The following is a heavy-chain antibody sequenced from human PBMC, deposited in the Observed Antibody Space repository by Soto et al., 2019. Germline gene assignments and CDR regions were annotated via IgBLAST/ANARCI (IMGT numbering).Heavy chain of an antibody. V-gene: IGHV3-13*01. D-gene: IGHD2-15*01. CDR2: IGTAGDT. Sequence: GGSRRRSWEASGFTFSCFDMHWVRQPTGKGLEWVSTIGTAGDTYYAVSVKGRFTISRDNAKNSLSLQMNSLRAGDTAVYFCARGQEVGAHFFDSCGQGTQVTVSS. CDR1: GFTFSCFD. J-gene: IGHJ4*02. CDR3: ARGQEVGAHFFDS.